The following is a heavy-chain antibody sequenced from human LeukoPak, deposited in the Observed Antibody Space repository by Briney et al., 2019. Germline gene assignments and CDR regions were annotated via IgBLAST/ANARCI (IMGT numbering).Heavy chain of an antibody. V-gene: IGHV3-49*03. CDR2: IRNKAYRGTT. CDR1: GFTFSDYP. J-gene: IGHJ6*03. CDR3: TKENIVVVPAAMKYYYYYMDV. D-gene: IGHD2-2*01. Sequence: PGRSLRLSCTTSGFTFSDYPMSWFRQAPGKELEWVGFIRNKAYRGTTEYAASVKGRFSISRDDSKSIAYLQMNSLKTEDTAVYFCTKENIVVVPAAMKYYYYYMDVWGKGTTVTVSS.